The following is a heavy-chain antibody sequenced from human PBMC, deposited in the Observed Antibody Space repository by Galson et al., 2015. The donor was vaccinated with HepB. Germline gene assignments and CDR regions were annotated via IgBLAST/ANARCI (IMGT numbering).Heavy chain of an antibody. CDR1: GYSFTNYW. Sequence: QSGAEVKKPGESLRISCKGSGYSFTNYWISWVRQMPGKGLEWMGRVDPSDSYSDHSPSFQGHVSISVDKSISTAYLQWSSLKASDTSIYYCARLRGHDAYIGVYVMDVWGLGTTVTVSS. CDR3: ARLRGHDAYIGVYVMDV. V-gene: IGHV5-10-1*01. CDR2: VDPSDSYS. D-gene: IGHD5-24*01. J-gene: IGHJ6*02.